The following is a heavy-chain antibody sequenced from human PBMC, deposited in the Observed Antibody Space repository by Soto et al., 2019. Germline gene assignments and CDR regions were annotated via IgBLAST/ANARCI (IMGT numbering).Heavy chain of an antibody. CDR3: ARVPTRIPGEIAAADFYYYGMDV. CDR1: GYTFTGYY. CDR2: ITPNSGGT. V-gene: IGHV1-2*02. D-gene: IGHD6-13*01. J-gene: IGHJ6*02. Sequence: SVQVSCKASGYTFTGYYRPWVRQAPGQGLEWMGWITPNSGGTTYAQKFQGRVTMTMDTSISTAYMELSRLRSDDTAVYYCARVPTRIPGEIAAADFYYYGMDVWAQGTTVTLSS.